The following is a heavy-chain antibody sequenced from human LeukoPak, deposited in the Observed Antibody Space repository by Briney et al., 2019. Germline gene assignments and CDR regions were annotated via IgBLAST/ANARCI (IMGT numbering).Heavy chain of an antibody. V-gene: IGHV1-69*04. J-gene: IGHJ4*02. CDR3: ASRHYDFWSGYYSSGDY. Sequence: SVKVSCKASGGTFSSYAISWVRQAPGQGLEWMGRIIPILGIANYAQKFQGRVTITADKSTSTAYTELSRLRSEDTAVYYCASRHYDFWSGYYSSGDYWGQGTLVTVSS. CDR2: IIPILGIA. D-gene: IGHD3-3*01. CDR1: GGTFSSYA.